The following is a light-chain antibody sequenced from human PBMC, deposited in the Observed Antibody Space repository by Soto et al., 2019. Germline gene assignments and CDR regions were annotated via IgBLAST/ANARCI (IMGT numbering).Light chain of an antibody. V-gene: IGLV2-14*03. Sequence: QSALTQPAPVSGSPGQSIAISCTGTSSDVGGYNHVSWYQQHPGKAPKLLIYDVTKRPSGVSDRFSASKSGNTASLTISGLQAEDEADYFCSSYTSSTTLVVFGGGTKLTVL. CDR2: DVT. CDR3: SSYTSSTTLVV. CDR1: SSDVGGYNH. J-gene: IGLJ3*02.